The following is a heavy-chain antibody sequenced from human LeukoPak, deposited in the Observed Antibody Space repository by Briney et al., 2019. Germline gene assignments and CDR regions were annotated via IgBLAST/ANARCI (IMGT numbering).Heavy chain of an antibody. V-gene: IGHV3-48*02. J-gene: IGHJ4*02. CDR2: ISSSSSTI. D-gene: IGHD3-22*01. Sequence: GGSLRLSCAASGFAFSSYSMNWVRQAPGKGLEWVSYISSSSSTIYYADSVKGRFTISRDNAKNSLYLQMNSLRDEDTAVYYCARGSTMIGVRFDYWGQGTLVTVSS. CDR3: ARGSTMIGVRFDY. CDR1: GFAFSSYS.